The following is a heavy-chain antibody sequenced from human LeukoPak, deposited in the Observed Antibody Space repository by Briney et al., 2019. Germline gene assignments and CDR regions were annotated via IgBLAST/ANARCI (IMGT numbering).Heavy chain of an antibody. CDR1: GGSISSGSYY. D-gene: IGHD3-3*01. Sequence: SQTLSLTCTVSGGSISSGSYYWSWIRQPAGKGLEWIGRIYTSGSTNYNPSPKSRATISVDTSKNQFSLKLSSVTAADTAVYYCARGMIFGVVVDMDVRGKGTTVTVSS. J-gene: IGHJ6*03. CDR2: IYTSGST. V-gene: IGHV4-61*02. CDR3: ARGMIFGVVVDMDV.